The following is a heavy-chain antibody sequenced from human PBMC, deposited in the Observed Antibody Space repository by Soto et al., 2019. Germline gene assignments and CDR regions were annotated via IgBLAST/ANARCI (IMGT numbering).Heavy chain of an antibody. CDR1: GYTFTSYG. CDR3: ARAFWSGYSYYYYYYMDV. Sequence: ASVKVSCKASGYTFTSYGISWVRQAPGQGLEWMGWISAYNGNTNYAQKLQGRVTMTTDTSTSTAYMEPRSLRSDDTAVYYCARAFWSGYSYYYYYYMDVWGKGTTVTVSS. J-gene: IGHJ6*03. D-gene: IGHD3-3*01. V-gene: IGHV1-18*01. CDR2: ISAYNGNT.